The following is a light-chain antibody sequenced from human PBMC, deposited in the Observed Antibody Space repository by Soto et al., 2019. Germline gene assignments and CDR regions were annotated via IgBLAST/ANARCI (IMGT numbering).Light chain of an antibody. V-gene: IGKV3-20*01. CDR3: QQYGSSGT. CDR2: GAH. CDR1: QSVSSY. J-gene: IGKJ1*01. Sequence: EAVLTHSPATLSLSPGERATLSCRASQSVSSYLAWYQEKPGQAPSLLIYGAHNRATGIPDRFSGSGSGTDFTLTISRLAPEDFAVYYCQQYGSSGTFGQGTKA.